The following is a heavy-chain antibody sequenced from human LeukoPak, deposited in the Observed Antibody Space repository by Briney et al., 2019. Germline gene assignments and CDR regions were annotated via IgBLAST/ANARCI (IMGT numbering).Heavy chain of an antibody. Sequence: GASVKVSCKASGYTFTSYAMHWVRQAPGQRLEWMGWINAGNGNTKYSQKFQGRVTITRDTSASTAYMELSSLRSEDTAVYYCARGHAGRLLLLSGSYYFDYWGQGTLVTVSS. V-gene: IGHV1-3*01. CDR2: INAGNGNT. D-gene: IGHD3-22*01. CDR1: GYTFTSYA. CDR3: ARGHAGRLLLLSGSYYFDY. J-gene: IGHJ4*02.